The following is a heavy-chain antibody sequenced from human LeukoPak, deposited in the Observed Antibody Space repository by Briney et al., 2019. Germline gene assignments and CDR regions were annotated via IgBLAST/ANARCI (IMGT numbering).Heavy chain of an antibody. V-gene: IGHV4-38-2*02. CDR2: IYHSGST. Sequence: PSETLSLTCTVSGYSINTGYYWGWIRQPPGKGLEWIGIIYHSGSTYYNTSLESRVTISVDTSKNQFSLKLSSVTAADTAVYYCVRVWHAFDIWGQGTMVTVSS. J-gene: IGHJ3*02. CDR1: GYSINTGYY. CDR3: VRVWHAFDI.